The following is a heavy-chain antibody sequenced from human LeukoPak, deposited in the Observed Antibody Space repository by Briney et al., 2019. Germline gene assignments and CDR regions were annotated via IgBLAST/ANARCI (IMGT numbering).Heavy chain of an antibody. CDR3: ARTRGSRYYIDAFDI. CDR2: ISGTGGST. CDR1: GFTFSSYP. J-gene: IGHJ3*02. Sequence: GGSLRLSCAASGFTFSSYPMNWVRQSPERGLEWVSAISGTGGSTSYADSLKGRFTISRDNSKNTLYLQMSSLTAEDTAVYYCARTRGSRYYIDAFDIWGQGTMVTVSS. V-gene: IGHV3-23*01. D-gene: IGHD3-22*01.